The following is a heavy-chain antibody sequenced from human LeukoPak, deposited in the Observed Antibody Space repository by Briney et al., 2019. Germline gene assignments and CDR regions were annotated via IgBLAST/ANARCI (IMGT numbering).Heavy chain of an antibody. CDR3: ASGGSGWLYYFDY. J-gene: IGHJ4*02. Sequence: GGSLRLSCAASGFTFSNYAMSWVRQAPGKGLEWVSAISGSGGSTYYADSVKGRFTISRDNSKNTLYLQMNSLRAEDTAVYYCASGGSGWLYYFDYWGQGTLVTVSS. V-gene: IGHV3-23*01. D-gene: IGHD6-19*01. CDR1: GFTFSNYA. CDR2: ISGSGGST.